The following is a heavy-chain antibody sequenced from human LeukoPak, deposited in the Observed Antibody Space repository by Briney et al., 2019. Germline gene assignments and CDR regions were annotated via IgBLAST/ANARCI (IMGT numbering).Heavy chain of an antibody. CDR3: VAGTTY. J-gene: IGHJ4*02. CDR2: IKHDGRQK. Sequence: GGSLRLSCAASGFTFSNFWMTWVRQAPGKGLEWVAIIKHDGRQKYYVDSVKGRFTISRDNARNSLYLQMNSLRAEDTAVYWAVAGTTYWGQGTLVTVSS. V-gene: IGHV3-7*05. D-gene: IGHD6-19*01. CDR1: GFTFSNFW.